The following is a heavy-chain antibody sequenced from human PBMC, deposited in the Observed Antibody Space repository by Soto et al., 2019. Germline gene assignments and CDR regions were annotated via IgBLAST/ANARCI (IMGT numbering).Heavy chain of an antibody. D-gene: IGHD2-2*01. J-gene: IGHJ6*02. CDR3: ATVSSNVGGMDV. Sequence: ASVKVSCKVSRYTLTELSMHWVRQAPGKGLEWMGGFDPEDGETTYAQKFQVRVTITEDGATDTAYMELSSLRSEDPAVYYWATVSSNVGGMDVWGQGTTVTVSS. V-gene: IGHV1-24*01. CDR1: RYTLTELS. CDR2: FDPEDGET.